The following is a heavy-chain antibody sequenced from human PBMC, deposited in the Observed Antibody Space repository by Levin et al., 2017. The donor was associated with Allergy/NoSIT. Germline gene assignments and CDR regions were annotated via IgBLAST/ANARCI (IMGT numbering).Heavy chain of an antibody. CDR1: GFTFDDYG. J-gene: IGHJ4*02. CDR2: INWKGGRT. D-gene: IGHD6-19*01. CDR3: ARDKGIAVAGGFDY. Sequence: PGGSLRLSCAASGFTFDDYGMNWVRQAPGKGLEGVSGINWKGGRTGYADSVKGRFTISRDSAKNSLYLQMNSLRAEDTALYYCARDKGIAVAGGFDYWGQGTLVTVSS. V-gene: IGHV3-20*04.